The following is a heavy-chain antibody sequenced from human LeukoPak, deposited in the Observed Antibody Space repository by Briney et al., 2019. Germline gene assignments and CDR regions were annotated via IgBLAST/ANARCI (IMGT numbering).Heavy chain of an antibody. Sequence: GASVKVSCKASGGTFSSYAISWVRQAPGQGLEWMGGIIPIFGTANSAQKSQGKFTITADESTSTAYMKLSSLRSEDTAVYYCARAPGDFWSGSTYYYYMDVWGKGTTVTVSS. CDR2: IIPIFGTA. CDR1: GGTFSSYA. D-gene: IGHD3-3*01. V-gene: IGHV1-69*13. J-gene: IGHJ6*03. CDR3: ARAPGDFWSGSTYYYYMDV.